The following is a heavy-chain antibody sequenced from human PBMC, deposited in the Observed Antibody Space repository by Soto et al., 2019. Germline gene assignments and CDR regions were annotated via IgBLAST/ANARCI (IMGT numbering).Heavy chain of an antibody. D-gene: IGHD1-26*01. V-gene: IGHV3-21*04. Sequence: GGSLRLSCAASGFTFSSYSMNWVRQAPGKGLEWVSAISSSSSYIYYADSVKGRFTISRDNSKNTLYLQMNSLRAEDTAVYYCAKPAEVGNDYWGQGTLVTVSS. CDR1: GFTFSSYS. CDR3: AKPAEVGNDY. CDR2: ISSSSSYI. J-gene: IGHJ4*02.